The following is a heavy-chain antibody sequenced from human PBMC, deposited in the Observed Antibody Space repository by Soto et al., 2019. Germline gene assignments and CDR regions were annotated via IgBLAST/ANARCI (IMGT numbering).Heavy chain of an antibody. D-gene: IGHD3-9*01. CDR1: GFTFSSYV. Sequence: GGSLRLSCAASGFTFSSYVMHWVRQSPGKGLEWVAVIWYDGSNKYYADSVKGRFTISRDNSKNTLYLQMNSLRAEDTAVYYCARDPWILTGRTPEYGMDVWGQGTTVTVSS. CDR3: ARDPWILTGRTPEYGMDV. V-gene: IGHV3-33*01. CDR2: IWYDGSNK. J-gene: IGHJ6*02.